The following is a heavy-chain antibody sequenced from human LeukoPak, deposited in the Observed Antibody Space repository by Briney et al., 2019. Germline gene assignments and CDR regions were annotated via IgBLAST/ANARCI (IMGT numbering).Heavy chain of an antibody. CDR1: GYTFTGYY. CDR3: ARYYNWNYVIDY. Sequence: ASVKVSCKASGYTFTGYYMHWVRQAPGQGLEWMGWINPNSGGTNYAQKLQGRVTMTTDTSTSTAYMELRSLRSDDTAVYYCARYYNWNYVIDYWGQGTLVTVSS. CDR2: INPNSGGT. D-gene: IGHD1-7*01. V-gene: IGHV1-2*02. J-gene: IGHJ4*02.